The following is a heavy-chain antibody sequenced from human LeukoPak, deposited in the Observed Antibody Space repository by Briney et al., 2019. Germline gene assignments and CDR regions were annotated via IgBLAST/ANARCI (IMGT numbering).Heavy chain of an antibody. CDR2: IYTSGST. J-gene: IGHJ3*02. CDR1: GGSISSYY. V-gene: IGHV4-4*07. CDR3: ARDASPFMIVVSDGRDAFDI. D-gene: IGHD3-22*01. Sequence: SETLSLTCTVSGGSISSYYWSWIRQPAGKGLEWIGRIYTSGSTNYNPSLKSRVTMSVDTSKNQFSLKLSSVTAADTAVYYCARDASPFMIVVSDGRDAFDIWGQGTMVTVSS.